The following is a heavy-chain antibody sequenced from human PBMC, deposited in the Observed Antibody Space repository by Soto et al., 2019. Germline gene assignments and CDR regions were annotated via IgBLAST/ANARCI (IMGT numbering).Heavy chain of an antibody. V-gene: IGHV3-30-3*01. Sequence: QVQLVESGGGVVQPGRSLRLSCAASGFTLSSYSMHWVRQAPGKGLEWVGVISYDGNKKYYGDSVKGRFSISRDTSKNTVHLKMNSLRPEDTAVYYCARSIAVAGLDYWGQGTLVTVSS. CDR3: ARSIAVAGLDY. CDR1: GFTLSSYS. CDR2: ISYDGNKK. J-gene: IGHJ4*02. D-gene: IGHD6-19*01.